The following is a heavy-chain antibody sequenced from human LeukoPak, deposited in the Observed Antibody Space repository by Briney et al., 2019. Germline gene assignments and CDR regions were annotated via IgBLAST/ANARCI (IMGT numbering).Heavy chain of an antibody. Sequence: SQTLSLTCAISGDSVSSNSAAWNWIRQSPSRGLEWLGRTYYRSKWYNDYAVSVKSRITINPDTSKNQFSLQLNSVTPEDTAVYYCARGLRYFDRPRDLNWFDPWGQGTLVTVSS. D-gene: IGHD3-9*01. CDR2: TYYRSKWYN. J-gene: IGHJ5*02. V-gene: IGHV6-1*01. CDR1: GDSVSSNSAA. CDR3: ARGLRYFDRPRDLNWFDP.